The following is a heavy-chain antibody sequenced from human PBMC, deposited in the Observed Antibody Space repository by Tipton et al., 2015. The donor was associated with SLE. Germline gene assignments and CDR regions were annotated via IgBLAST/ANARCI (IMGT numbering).Heavy chain of an antibody. Sequence: GSLRLSCEASGFTFTSYSLNWVRQAPGKGLEWVASITGRRYSTVHYAESVRGRFTISRDSAKNSLYLQMNSLRAEDTSVYYCARADDYGDRYYFDSWGQGTLVTVSS. CDR1: GFTFTSYS. CDR3: ARADDYGDRYYFDS. J-gene: IGHJ4*02. V-gene: IGHV3-21*03. D-gene: IGHD4-17*01. CDR2: ITGRRYSTV.